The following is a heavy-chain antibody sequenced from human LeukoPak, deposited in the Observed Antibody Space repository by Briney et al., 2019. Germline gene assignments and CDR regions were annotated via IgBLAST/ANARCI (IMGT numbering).Heavy chain of an antibody. D-gene: IGHD3-10*01. CDR3: ARDRDLRFGELLWWFDP. J-gene: IGHJ5*02. V-gene: IGHV1-69*05. CDR2: IIPIFGTA. Sequence: SVKVSCKSSGGTFSSYAISWARQAPGQGLEWMGRIIPIFGTANYAQKFQGRVTSTKDESTSTAYMEQSSLRSEDTAVYYCARDRDLRFGELLWWFDPWGQGTLVTVSS. CDR1: GGTFSSYA.